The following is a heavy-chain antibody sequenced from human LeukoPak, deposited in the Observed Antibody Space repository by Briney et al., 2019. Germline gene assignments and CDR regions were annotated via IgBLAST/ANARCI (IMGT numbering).Heavy chain of an antibody. V-gene: IGHV1-2*02. CDR3: ARGALMIVVDNWFDP. Sequence: GASVKVSCKASGYTFTGYYMHWVRQAPGQGLEWMGWINPNSGGTNYAQKFQGRVTMTRDTSISTAYMELSRLRSDDTAEYYCARGALMIVVDNWFDPWGQGTLVTVSS. CDR2: INPNSGGT. J-gene: IGHJ5*02. CDR1: GYTFTGYY. D-gene: IGHD3-22*01.